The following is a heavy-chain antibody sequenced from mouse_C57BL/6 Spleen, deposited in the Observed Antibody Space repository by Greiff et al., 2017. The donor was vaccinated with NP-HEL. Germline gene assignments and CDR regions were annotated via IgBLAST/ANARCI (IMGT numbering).Heavy chain of an antibody. CDR1: GFTFTDYY. CDR2: IRNKANGYTT. V-gene: IGHV7-3*01. CDR3: ARYGYGSSYYAMDY. D-gene: IGHD1-1*01. J-gene: IGHJ4*01. Sequence: DVMLVESGGGLVQPGGSLSLSCAASGFTFTDYYMSWVRQPPGKALEWLGFIRNKANGYTTEYSASVKGRFTISRDNSQSILYLQMNALRAEDSATYYCARYGYGSSYYAMDYWGQGTSVTVSS.